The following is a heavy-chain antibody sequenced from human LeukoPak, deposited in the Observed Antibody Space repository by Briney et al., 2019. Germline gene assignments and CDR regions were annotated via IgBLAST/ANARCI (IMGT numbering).Heavy chain of an antibody. D-gene: IGHD3-22*01. CDR2: IYYSGST. CDR1: GGSISGYY. Sequence: SETLSLTCTVSGGSISGYYWSWIRQPPGKGLEWIGYIYYSGSTNYNPSLKSRVTISVDTSKNQFSLKLSSVTAADTAVYYCARYNYYDSTHNWFDPWGQGTLVTVPS. CDR3: ARYNYYDSTHNWFDP. V-gene: IGHV4-59*08. J-gene: IGHJ5*02.